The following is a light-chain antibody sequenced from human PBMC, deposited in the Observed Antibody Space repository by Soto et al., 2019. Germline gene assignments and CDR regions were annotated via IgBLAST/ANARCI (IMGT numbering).Light chain of an antibody. CDR2: AAS. Sequence: DIQMTQSPSSLSASVGDRVTITCRASQGISNYLAWYQQKPGKVPKLLIYAASTLQKGVPSRFSGSGSRTDFKLTISRQQPEDDAIYCYQKYNSFPFTFGGGTKWEIK. CDR3: QKYNSFPFT. CDR1: QGISNY. J-gene: IGKJ4*01. V-gene: IGKV1-27*01.